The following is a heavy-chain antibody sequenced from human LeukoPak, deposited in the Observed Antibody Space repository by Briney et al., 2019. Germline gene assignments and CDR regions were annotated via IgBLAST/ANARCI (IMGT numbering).Heavy chain of an antibody. D-gene: IGHD3-22*01. CDR3: ARGYYYDSSGYYLYYFDY. Sequence: GGSLRLSCAASGFTFSDYYMSWIRQAPGKGLEWVSYISSSGSTIYCADSVKGRFTISRDNAKNSLYLQMNSLRAEGTAVYYCARGYYYDSSGYYLYYFDYWGQGTLVTVSS. V-gene: IGHV3-11*04. CDR1: GFTFSDYY. J-gene: IGHJ4*02. CDR2: ISSSGSTI.